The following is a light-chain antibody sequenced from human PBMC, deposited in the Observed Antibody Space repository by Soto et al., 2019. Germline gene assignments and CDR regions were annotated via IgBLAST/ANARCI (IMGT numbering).Light chain of an antibody. V-gene: IGKV1-39*01. J-gene: IGKJ4*01. CDR3: QQTDSAPS. CDR1: QSISIY. Sequence: DIQMTQSPSSLSASVGDRVTITCRASQSISIYLNWYQQKPGKAPKLLIYAASNLQSGVSSRFSGSASGTDFTLTINSLQPEDFATYYCQQTDSAPSFGGGTKVDIK. CDR2: AAS.